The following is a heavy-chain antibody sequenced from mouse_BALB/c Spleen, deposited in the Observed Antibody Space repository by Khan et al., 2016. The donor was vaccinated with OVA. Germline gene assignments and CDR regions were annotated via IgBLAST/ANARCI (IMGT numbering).Heavy chain of an antibody. J-gene: IGHJ2*01. V-gene: IGHV1-84*02. D-gene: IGHD2-1*01. CDR1: GYTFTDFY. CDR3: ARSSFYPFYVDY. CDR2: IYPGSGNT. Sequence: QVQLQQSGPELVKPGTSVKISCKASGYTFTDFYINWVKQKPGQGLEWIGWIYPGSGNTKYNEKFKEKATLTVDTSSSTAYMQLSSLTSEDTAVYFCARSSFYPFYVDYWGQGTTLTVSS.